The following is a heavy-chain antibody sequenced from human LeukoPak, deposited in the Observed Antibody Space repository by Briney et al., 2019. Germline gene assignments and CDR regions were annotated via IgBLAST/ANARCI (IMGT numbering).Heavy chain of an antibody. J-gene: IGHJ6*03. CDR2: ICSDAACA. CDR1: GFPFSSYA. CDR3: AKDGSRSTEVFPYYYGSGRLQYMDV. V-gene: IGHV3-64*04. D-gene: IGHD3-10*01. Sequence: GGSLRLSCAASGFPFSSYAMHWVRQAAGKGRGYVSAICSDAACAYYADSGKGRFTISRDNSKNTMYMQMNSLRDEDTGMFSCAKDGSRSTEVFPYYYGSGRLQYMDVWGKGTTVIISS.